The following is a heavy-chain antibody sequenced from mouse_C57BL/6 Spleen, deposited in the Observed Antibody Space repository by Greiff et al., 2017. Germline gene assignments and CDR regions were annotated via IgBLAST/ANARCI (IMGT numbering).Heavy chain of an antibody. J-gene: IGHJ4*01. CDR1: GYTFTSYT. Sequence: QVHVKQSGAELARPGASVKMSCKASGYTFTSYTMHWVKQRPGQGLEWIGYINPSSGYTKYNQKFKDKATLTADKSSSTAYMQLSSLTSEDSAVYYCARGSLDSSGYHYAMDYWGQGTSVTVSS. CDR2: INPSSGYT. D-gene: IGHD3-2*02. CDR3: ARGSLDSSGYHYAMDY. V-gene: IGHV1-4*01.